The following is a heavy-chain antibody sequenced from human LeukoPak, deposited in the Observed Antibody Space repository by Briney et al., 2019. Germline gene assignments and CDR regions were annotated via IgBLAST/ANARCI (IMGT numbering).Heavy chain of an antibody. V-gene: IGHV3-23*01. J-gene: IGHJ6*03. CDR1: GLTFSSYA. Sequence: GGSLRLSCAASGLTFSSYAMSWVRQAPGKGLEWVAAISGSGGSTYYADSVKGRFTISRDNAKKSLYLQIDSLGPEDTAVYYCARDPYNGAYGNDYYYYMDVWGKGTTV. D-gene: IGHD1-26*01. CDR2: ISGSGGST. CDR3: ARDPYNGAYGNDYYYYMDV.